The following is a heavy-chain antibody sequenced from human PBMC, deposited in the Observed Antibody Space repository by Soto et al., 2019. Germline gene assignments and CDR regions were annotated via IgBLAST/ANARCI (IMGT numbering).Heavy chain of an antibody. Sequence: SVKVSCKASGGTFSSYSISWVRQAPGQGLEWMGGIIPIFGTANYAQKFQGRVTITADESTSTAYMELSSLRSEDTAVYYCARGDRYYDSSGYYWPIFDYWGQGTLVTVSS. CDR2: IIPIFGTA. D-gene: IGHD3-22*01. J-gene: IGHJ4*02. V-gene: IGHV1-69*13. CDR1: GGTFSSYS. CDR3: ARGDRYYDSSGYYWPIFDY.